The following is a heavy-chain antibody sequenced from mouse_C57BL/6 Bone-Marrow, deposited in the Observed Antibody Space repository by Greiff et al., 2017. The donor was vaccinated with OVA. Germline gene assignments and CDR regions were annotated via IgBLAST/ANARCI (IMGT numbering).Heavy chain of an antibody. CDR1: GYTFTSYG. CDR2: IYPRSGNT. V-gene: IGHV1-81*01. J-gene: IGHJ1*03. CDR3: ARRNYYGSSYSWYFDG. Sequence: QVHVKQSGAELARPGASVKLSCKASGYTFTSYGISWVKQRTGQGLEWIGEIYPRSGNTYYNEKFKGKATLTADKSSSTAYMELRSLTSADSAVYFCARRNYYGSSYSWYFDGWGTGPTVTVS. D-gene: IGHD1-1*01.